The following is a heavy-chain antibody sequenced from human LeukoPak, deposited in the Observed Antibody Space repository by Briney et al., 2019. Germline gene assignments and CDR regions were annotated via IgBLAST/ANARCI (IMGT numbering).Heavy chain of an antibody. CDR1: GGTFSSYA. J-gene: IGHJ6*02. Sequence: SVKVSCRASGGTFSSYAISWVRQAPGQGLEWMGGIIPIFGTANYAQKFQGRVTITADESTSTAYMELSSLRSEDTAVYYCARDQDGYNPYYYYGMDVWGQGTTVTVSS. CDR3: ARDQDGYNPYYYYGMDV. D-gene: IGHD5-24*01. V-gene: IGHV1-69*13. CDR2: IIPIFGTA.